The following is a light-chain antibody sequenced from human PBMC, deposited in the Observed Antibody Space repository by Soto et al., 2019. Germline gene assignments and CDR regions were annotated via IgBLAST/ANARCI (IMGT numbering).Light chain of an antibody. CDR2: RNK. Sequence: QSVLTQPPSASGTPGQRVTISCSGSSSHIGSNYVYWYQQLPGTAPKLLIYRNKQRPSGVPDRFSGSKSGTSACLAISGLRSEDEADYDCAAWDDSLSGYVFGTGTKVTVL. CDR3: AAWDDSLSGYV. CDR1: SSHIGSNY. J-gene: IGLJ1*01. V-gene: IGLV1-47*01.